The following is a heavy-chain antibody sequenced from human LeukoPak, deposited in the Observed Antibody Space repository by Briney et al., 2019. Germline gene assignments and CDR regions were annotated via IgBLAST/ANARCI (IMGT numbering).Heavy chain of an antibody. CDR2: TYYRSKLYN. J-gene: IGHJ4*02. D-gene: IGHD3-3*01. Sequence: SQTLSLTCALSGDSVSSNSAAWNWIRQSPWRGVEWLGRTYYRSKLYNDYAGSVKSRITINPDTSKNQFSLQLNSVTPEDTAVYYCARDRLSGLPFDYWGQGTLVTVSS. CDR3: ARDRLSGLPFDY. V-gene: IGHV6-1*01. CDR1: GDSVSSNSAA.